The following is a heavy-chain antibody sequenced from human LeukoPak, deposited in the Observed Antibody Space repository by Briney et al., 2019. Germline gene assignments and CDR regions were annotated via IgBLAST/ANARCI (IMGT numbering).Heavy chain of an antibody. J-gene: IGHJ4*02. Sequence: ASVKVSCNASGGTFSSYAISWVRQAPAQGLEWMGRIIPIFGTANYAQKFQGRATITTDESTSTAYMELSSLRSEDTAVYYCARTDSSGYLTDYWGQGTLVTVSS. V-gene: IGHV1-69*05. D-gene: IGHD3-22*01. CDR3: ARTDSSGYLTDY. CDR1: GGTFSSYA. CDR2: IIPIFGTA.